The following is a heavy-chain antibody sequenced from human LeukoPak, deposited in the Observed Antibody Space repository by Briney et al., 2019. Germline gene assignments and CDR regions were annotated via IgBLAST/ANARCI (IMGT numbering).Heavy chain of an antibody. V-gene: IGHV1-18*04. Sequence: ASVKVSCKASGYTFTGYYMHWVRQAPGQGLEWMGWISPNNDNTNYAQKFQGRVTMTTDTSTSTAYMELRSLRSDDTAVYYCARHLHIVVVTEDAFNIWGQGTMVTVSS. CDR3: ARHLHIVVVTEDAFNI. CDR1: GYTFTGYY. CDR2: ISPNNDNT. J-gene: IGHJ3*02. D-gene: IGHD2-21*02.